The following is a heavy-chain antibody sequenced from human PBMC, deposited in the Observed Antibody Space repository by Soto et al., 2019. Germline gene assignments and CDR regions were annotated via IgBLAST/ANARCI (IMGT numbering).Heavy chain of an antibody. J-gene: IGHJ5*02. D-gene: IGHD1-26*01. CDR3: ARDRSGSYYSWFDP. CDR1: GYTFTSYG. Sequence: EASVKVSCKASGYTFTSYGISWVRQAPGQGLEWMGWISAYNGNTNYAQKLQGRVTMTTDTSTSTAYMELRSLRSDDTAVYYCARDRSGSYYSWFDPWGQGTLVTVS. CDR2: ISAYNGNT. V-gene: IGHV1-18*01.